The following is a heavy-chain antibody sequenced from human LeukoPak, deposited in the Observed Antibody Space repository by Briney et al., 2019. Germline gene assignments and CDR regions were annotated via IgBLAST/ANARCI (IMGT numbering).Heavy chain of an antibody. D-gene: IGHD3-10*01. J-gene: IGHJ4*02. V-gene: IGHV3-48*01. Sequence: GGSLRLSCAASGFTFSSYSMNGVRQAPGKGLEWVSYISSSSSTIYYADSVKGRFTISRDNAKNSLYLQMNSLRAEDTAVYYSARVSSGSGSYRTLLSYWGQGTLVTVSS. CDR2: ISSSSSTI. CDR3: ARVSSGSGSYRTLLSY. CDR1: GFTFSSYS.